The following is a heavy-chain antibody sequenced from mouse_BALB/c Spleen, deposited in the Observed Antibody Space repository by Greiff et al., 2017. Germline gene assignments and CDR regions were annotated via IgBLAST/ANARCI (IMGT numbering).Heavy chain of an antibody. CDR2: ILPGSGST. Sequence: VQLQQSGAELMKPGASVKISCKATGYTFSSYWIEWVKQRPGHGLEWIGEILPGSGSTNYNEKFKGKATFTADTSSNTAYMQLSSLTSEDSAVYYCARSGDYGPAWFAYWGQGTLVTVSA. CDR3: ARSGDYGPAWFAY. J-gene: IGHJ3*01. CDR1: GYTFSSYW. D-gene: IGHD1-2*01. V-gene: IGHV1-9*01.